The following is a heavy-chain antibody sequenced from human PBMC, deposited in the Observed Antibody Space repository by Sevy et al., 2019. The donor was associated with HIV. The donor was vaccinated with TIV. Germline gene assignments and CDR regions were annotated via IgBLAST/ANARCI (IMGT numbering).Heavy chain of an antibody. CDR1: GFTFSNAW. V-gene: IGHV3-15*01. D-gene: IGHD3-22*01. Sequence: GGSLRLSCAASGFTFSNAWMSWVRQTPGKGLEWVGRIKSKTDGGTTDYAAPVKGRFTISRDDSKNTLYLQMNSLKTEDTAVYYCTTDRRGYYDSSGYLFYFDYWGQGTLVTVSS. CDR2: IKSKTDGGTT. J-gene: IGHJ4*02. CDR3: TTDRRGYYDSSGYLFYFDY.